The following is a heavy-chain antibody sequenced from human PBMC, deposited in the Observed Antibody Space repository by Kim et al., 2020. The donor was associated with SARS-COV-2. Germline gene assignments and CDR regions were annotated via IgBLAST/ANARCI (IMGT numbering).Heavy chain of an antibody. CDR1: GFTFSIYS. J-gene: IGHJ4*02. CDR2: IRSTSRNI. D-gene: IGHD5-12*01. CDR3: ARVGTSGYTVDY. V-gene: IGHV3-48*02. Sequence: GGSLRLSCAASGFTFSIYSIDWVRRAPGKGLEWIIYIRSTSRNIYYADSVKGRFTVSRDNAENSVYLQMDSLTDEDTAIYYCARVGTSGYTVDYWGQGTQVTVAS.